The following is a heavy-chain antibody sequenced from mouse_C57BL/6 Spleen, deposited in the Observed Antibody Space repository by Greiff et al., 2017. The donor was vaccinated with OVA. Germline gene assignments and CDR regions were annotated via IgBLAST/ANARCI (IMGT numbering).Heavy chain of an antibody. V-gene: IGHV1-52*01. CDR3: ARENYSNYEDFDV. CDR2: IDPSDSET. Sequence: VQLQQPGAELVRPGSSVKLSCKASGYTFTSYWMHWVKQRPIQGLEWIGNIDPSDSETHYNQKFKDKATLTVDKSSSTAYMQLSILTSEDSAVYYVARENYSNYEDFDVWGTGTTVTVSS. J-gene: IGHJ1*03. CDR1: GYTFTSYW. D-gene: IGHD2-5*01.